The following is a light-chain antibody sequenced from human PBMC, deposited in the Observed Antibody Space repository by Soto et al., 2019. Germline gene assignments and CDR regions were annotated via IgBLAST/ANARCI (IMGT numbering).Light chain of an antibody. CDR3: QQYNSYLYT. V-gene: IGKV1-5*01. Sequence: DIQMTQSPSTLSASLLDRVTITFRASQSISSWLAWYQQKPGKAPKLLIYDASSLESGVPSRFSGSGSGTEFTLTISSLQPDDFATYYCQQYNSYLYTFGQGTKVDIK. J-gene: IGKJ2*01. CDR2: DAS. CDR1: QSISSW.